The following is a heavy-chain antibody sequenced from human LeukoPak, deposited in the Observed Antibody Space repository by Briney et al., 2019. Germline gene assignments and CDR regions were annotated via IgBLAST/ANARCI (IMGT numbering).Heavy chain of an antibody. CDR1: GDSISSYY. Sequence: SETLSLTCTVSGDSISSYYWGWIRQPPGKGLEWIGNIYYSGSTWNNPSLKSRVTTSVDTSKNQFSLKVTSVAAADTAVYYCATVVPAARFAYWGQGILVTVSS. J-gene: IGHJ4*02. CDR2: IYYSGST. D-gene: IGHD2-2*01. CDR3: ATVVPAARFAY. V-gene: IGHV4-39*01.